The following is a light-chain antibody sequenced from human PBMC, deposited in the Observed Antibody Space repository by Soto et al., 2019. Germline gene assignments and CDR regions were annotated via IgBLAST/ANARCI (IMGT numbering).Light chain of an antibody. CDR3: SSFTPTSTHV. V-gene: IGLV2-14*03. CDR2: DVS. CDR1: SSDIGGYNY. J-gene: IGLJ1*01. Sequence: QSVLTQPASVSGSPGQSITISCTGTSSDIGGYNYVSWYQHLPGKAPKLMIHDVSNRPSGVSDRFSGSKSGNTASLTISGLQAEDEADYYCSSFTPTSTHVFGSGTKVTV.